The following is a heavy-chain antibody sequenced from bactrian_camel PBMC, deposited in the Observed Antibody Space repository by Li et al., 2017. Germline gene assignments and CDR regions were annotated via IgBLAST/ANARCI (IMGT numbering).Heavy chain of an antibody. D-gene: IGHD8*01. CDR3: AARRHGECYFWANNWSRATWYDH. Sequence: HVQLVESGGGSVQAGGSLRLSCVASGETYGRACVGWFRQTPGNEREVVAATGPSNTWYTDSVKGRFTLSKDGDKDTQYLQMNSLKPEDTAMYYCAARRHGECYFWANNWSRATWYDHWGQGTQVTVS. CDR2: TGPSNT. CDR1: GETYGRAC. J-gene: IGHJ4*01. V-gene: IGHV3-3*01.